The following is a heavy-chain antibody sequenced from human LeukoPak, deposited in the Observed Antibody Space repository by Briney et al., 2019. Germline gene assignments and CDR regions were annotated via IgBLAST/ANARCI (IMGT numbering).Heavy chain of an antibody. CDR1: GGSISSYY. CDR2: IYYSGST. CDR3: ARVTMGAINNWFDP. Sequence: SETLSLTCTVSGGSISSYYWSWIRQPPGKGLEWIGYIYYSGSTNYNPSLKSRVTISVDTSKNQFSLKLSSVTAADTAVYYCARVTMGAINNWFDPWGQGTLVTVSS. J-gene: IGHJ5*02. V-gene: IGHV4-59*01. D-gene: IGHD1-26*01.